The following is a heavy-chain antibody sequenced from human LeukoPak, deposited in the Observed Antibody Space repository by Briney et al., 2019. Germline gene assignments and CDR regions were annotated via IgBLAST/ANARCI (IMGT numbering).Heavy chain of an antibody. D-gene: IGHD2-21*02. CDR2: IHPDGNEK. Sequence: GGSLRLSCTASGFTFSTYWMSWVRQAPGKGLEWVANIHPDGNEKYHVDSVKGRFTISRDNAKNSLYLQVNSLRVEDTAVYYCARGDDFSGDYWGQGTLVTVSS. V-gene: IGHV3-7*04. CDR3: ARGDDFSGDY. J-gene: IGHJ4*02. CDR1: GFTFSTYW.